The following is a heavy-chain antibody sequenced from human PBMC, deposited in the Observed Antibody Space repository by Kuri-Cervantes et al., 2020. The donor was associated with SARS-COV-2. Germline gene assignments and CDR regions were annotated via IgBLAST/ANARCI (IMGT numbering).Heavy chain of an antibody. V-gene: IGHV4-34*01. CDR1: GGSFSGYY. D-gene: IGHD1-26*01. CDR2: INHSGST. Sequence: GSLTLSCAVYGGSFSGYYWSWIRQPPGKGLEWIGKINHSGSTNYNPSLKSRVTISVYTSKNQFSLKLSSVTAADTAVYYCARLNGGSYYIVSEFDYWGQGTLVTVSS. CDR3: ARLNGGSYYIVSEFDY. J-gene: IGHJ4*02.